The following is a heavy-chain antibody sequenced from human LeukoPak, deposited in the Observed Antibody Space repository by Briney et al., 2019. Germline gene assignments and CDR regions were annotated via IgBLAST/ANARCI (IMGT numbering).Heavy chain of an antibody. Sequence: ASVKVSCKASGYTFTSYYMHWVRQAPGQGLEWMGWINPNSGGTNYAQKFQGRVTMTRDTSISTAYMELSRLRSDDTAVYYCARVTKRITIFGVVPYYFDYWGQGTLVTVSS. CDR3: ARVTKRITIFGVVPYYFDY. CDR1: GYTFTSYY. CDR2: INPNSGGT. J-gene: IGHJ4*02. V-gene: IGHV1-2*02. D-gene: IGHD3-3*01.